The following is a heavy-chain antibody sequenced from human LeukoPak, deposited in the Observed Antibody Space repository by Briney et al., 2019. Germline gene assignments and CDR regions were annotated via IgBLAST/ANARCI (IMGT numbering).Heavy chain of an antibody. Sequence: GGSLRLSCAASRFTFDDYAMLWVRQAPGKGLEWVSGISWNSGSIGYADSVKGRFTISRDNAKNSLYLQMNSLGAEDTALYYCAKGSGSYLSYGMDVWGQGTTVTVSS. CDR3: AKGSGSYLSYGMDV. J-gene: IGHJ6*02. D-gene: IGHD1-26*01. CDR2: ISWNSGSI. CDR1: RFTFDDYA. V-gene: IGHV3-9*01.